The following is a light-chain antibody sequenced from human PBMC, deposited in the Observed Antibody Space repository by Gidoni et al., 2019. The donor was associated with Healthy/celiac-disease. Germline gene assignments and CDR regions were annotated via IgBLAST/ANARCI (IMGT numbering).Light chain of an antibody. Sequence: EMELTQSPGTLSVSPGERATLSCRASQSVSSSYLAWYQQKPGQAPRLLIYGASSRATGIPDRFSGSGSGTDFTLTISRLEPEDFAVYYCQQYGSSRLVGGGTKVEIK. CDR2: GAS. V-gene: IGKV3-20*01. CDR1: QSVSSSY. CDR3: QQYGSSRL. J-gene: IGKJ4*01.